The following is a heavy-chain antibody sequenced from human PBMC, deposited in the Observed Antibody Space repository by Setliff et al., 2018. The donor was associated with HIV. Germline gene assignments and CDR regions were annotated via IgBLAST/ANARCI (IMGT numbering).Heavy chain of an antibody. CDR2: ISYDGSNE. Sequence: LRLSCAASGFTFSSYAINWVRQAPGKGLEWVTLISYDGSNEYYADSVKGRFTISRDNSRNTLYLQMNSLRPEDTAVYYCARDRVNEGVPFDIWGRGTMVTVS. J-gene: IGHJ3*02. D-gene: IGHD3-3*01. V-gene: IGHV3-30*04. CDR1: GFTFSSYA. CDR3: ARDRVNEGVPFDI.